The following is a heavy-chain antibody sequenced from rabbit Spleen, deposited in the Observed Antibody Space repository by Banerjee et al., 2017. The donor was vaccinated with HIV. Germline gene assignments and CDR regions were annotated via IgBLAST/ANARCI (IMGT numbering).Heavy chain of an antibody. J-gene: IGHJ4*01. Sequence: QEQLVESGGGLVQPEGSLTLTCTASGFSFSSNDYMCWIRQAPGKGPEWIACIYTANSGTTYYASWAKGRFTITRSTSLNTVTLQLTSLTAADTATYFCARGGVGDGDGFHLWGLGTLVTVS. D-gene: IGHD2-1*01. CDR1: GFSFSSND. CDR3: ARGGVGDGDGFHL. V-gene: IGHV1S47*01. CDR2: IYTANSGTT.